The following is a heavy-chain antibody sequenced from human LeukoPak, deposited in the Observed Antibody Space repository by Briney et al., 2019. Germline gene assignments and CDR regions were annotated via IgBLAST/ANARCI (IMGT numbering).Heavy chain of an antibody. Sequence: PSETLSLTCTVSGGSIRSSTDYWGWIRQPPGKGLEWIGSIYYSGSTNYNPSLKSRVTMSVDTSKNQFSLKLSSVTAADTAVYYCARWSGYDSAGHYYYYGMDVWGQGTMVTVSS. V-gene: IGHV4-39*07. D-gene: IGHD5-12*01. CDR3: ARWSGYDSAGHYYYYGMDV. CDR1: GGSIRSSTDY. CDR2: IYYSGST. J-gene: IGHJ6*02.